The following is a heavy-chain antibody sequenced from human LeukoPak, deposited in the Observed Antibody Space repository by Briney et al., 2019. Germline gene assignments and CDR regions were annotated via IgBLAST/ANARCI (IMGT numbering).Heavy chain of an antibody. CDR2: INPNSGKT. CDR3: ARRSTGYSSGWYDSRRHLNWFDP. V-gene: IGHV1-8*01. D-gene: IGHD6-19*01. CDR1: GYTFTSYV. Sequence: VASVKVSCKASGYTFTSYVINWVRQATGQGLDWMGWINPNSGKTGYAQKFQGRVTMTRNTSIRTAYMELSSLRSEDKDVYYCARRSTGYSSGWYDSRRHLNWFDPWGQGTLVTVSS. J-gene: IGHJ5*02.